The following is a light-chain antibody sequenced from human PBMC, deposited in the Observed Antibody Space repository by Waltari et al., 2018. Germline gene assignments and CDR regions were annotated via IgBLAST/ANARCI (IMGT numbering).Light chain of an antibody. CDR1: QGVNTY. J-gene: IGKJ4*01. Sequence: DIQLTQSPSSLSAFVGDRVTITCRASQGVNTYLAWYQEKPGKAPKLPIYAASTLQSGVPSRFSGSGSGTDFTLTISSLQPEDSASYYCQQLNFYPLTFGGGTKVEIK. CDR3: QQLNFYPLT. CDR2: AAS. V-gene: IGKV1-9*01.